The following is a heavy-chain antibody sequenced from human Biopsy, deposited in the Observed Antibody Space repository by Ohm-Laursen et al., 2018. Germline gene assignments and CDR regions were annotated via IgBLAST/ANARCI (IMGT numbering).Heavy chain of an antibody. CDR1: GGSVNSDSSY. V-gene: IGHV4-61*01. J-gene: IGHJ4*02. CDR2: ISYSGST. CDR3: ASYSHHYYDFDY. D-gene: IGHD3-16*01. Sequence: SDTLSLTCVVSGGSVNSDSSYWSWIRQPPGKGLEWIGYISYSGSTKYNPSLKSPVTISVDTSKNQFSLKLSSVTAADTAVYYCASYSHHYYDFDYWGQGTLVTVSS.